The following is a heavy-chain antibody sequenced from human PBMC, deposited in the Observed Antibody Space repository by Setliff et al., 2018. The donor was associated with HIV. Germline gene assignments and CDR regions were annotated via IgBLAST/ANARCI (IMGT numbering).Heavy chain of an antibody. CDR1: GGSVNSSTYY. J-gene: IGHJ3*02. CDR3: ARVAVAGTTFDVFDI. D-gene: IGHD6-19*01. CDR2: IYNSGST. Sequence: SETLSLTCSVSGGSVNSSTYYWGWIRQPPGKGLEWIGYIYNSGSTYYNPSLKSRVTISVDTSKRHFSLKLYSVTAADTAVYYCARVAVAGTTFDVFDIWGQGTMVTVSS. V-gene: IGHV4-61*03.